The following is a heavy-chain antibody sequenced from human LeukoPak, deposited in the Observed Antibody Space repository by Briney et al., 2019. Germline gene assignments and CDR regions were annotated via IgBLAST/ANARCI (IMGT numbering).Heavy chain of an antibody. CDR1: GGTFSSYA. CDR3: ARGRLAYDFWSGYYWGDNSLLNWFDP. V-gene: IGHV1-69*05. CDR2: IIPIFGTA. D-gene: IGHD3-3*01. Sequence: EASVKVSCKASGGTFSSYAISWVRQAPGQGLEWMGGIIPIFGTANYAQKFQGRVTMTRNTSISTAYMELSSLRSEDTAVYYCARGRLAYDFWSGYYWGDNSLLNWFDPWGQGTLVTVSS. J-gene: IGHJ5*02.